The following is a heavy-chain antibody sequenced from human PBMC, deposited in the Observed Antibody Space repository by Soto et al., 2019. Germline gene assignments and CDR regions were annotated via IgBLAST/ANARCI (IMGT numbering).Heavy chain of an antibody. CDR3: AREVGATKGDWFDP. CDR2: IYHSGST. Sequence: SETLSLTCTVSGYSISSGYYWGWIRQPPGKGLEWIGSIYHSGSTYYNPSLKSRVTISVDTSKNQFSLKLSSVTAADTAVYYCAREVGATKGDWFDPWGQGTLVTVSS. J-gene: IGHJ5*02. D-gene: IGHD1-26*01. V-gene: IGHV4-38-2*02. CDR1: GYSISSGYY.